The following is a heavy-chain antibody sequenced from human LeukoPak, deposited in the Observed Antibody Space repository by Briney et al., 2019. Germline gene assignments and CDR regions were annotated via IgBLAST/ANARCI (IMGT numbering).Heavy chain of an antibody. V-gene: IGHV4-39*01. CDR3: ARPSSSGQDY. J-gene: IGHJ4*02. D-gene: IGHD6-13*01. Sequence: PSETLSPTCTVSGGSISSSSYYWGWIRQPPGKGLEWIGSIYYSGSTYYNPSLKSRVTISVDTSKNQFSLKLSSVTAADTAVYYCARPSSSGQDYWGQGTLVTVSS. CDR1: GGSISSSSYY. CDR2: IYYSGST.